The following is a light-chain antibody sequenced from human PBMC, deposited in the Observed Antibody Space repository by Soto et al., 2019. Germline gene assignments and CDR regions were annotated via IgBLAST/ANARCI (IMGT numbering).Light chain of an antibody. CDR1: QSVSSY. CDR2: DAS. Sequence: EIVLTQSPATLSLSPGERATLSCRASQSVSSYLAWYQQKPGQAPRLLIYDASNRATGIPARFSGSGSGTDFTLTIISLEPEEFAVYYCQQRSNLPLTFGGGTKVEIK. J-gene: IGKJ4*01. CDR3: QQRSNLPLT. V-gene: IGKV3-11*01.